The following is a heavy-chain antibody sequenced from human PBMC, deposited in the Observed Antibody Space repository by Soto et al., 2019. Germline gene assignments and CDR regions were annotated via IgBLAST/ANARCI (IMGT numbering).Heavy chain of an antibody. V-gene: IGHV1-69*08. CDR2: IIPILGIA. Sequence: QVQLVQAGAKVKKPGSSVKVSCKASGGTFSSYTISWVRQAPGQGLEWMGRIIPILGIANYAQKFQGRVTITADKSTSTAYMELSSLRSEDTAVYYCAREPRGQQLVTDWGQGTLVTVSS. J-gene: IGHJ4*02. D-gene: IGHD6-13*01. CDR3: AREPRGQQLVTD. CDR1: GGTFSSYT.